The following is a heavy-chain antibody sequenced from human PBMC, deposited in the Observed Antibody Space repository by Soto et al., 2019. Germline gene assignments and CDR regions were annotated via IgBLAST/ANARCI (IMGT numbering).Heavy chain of an antibody. CDR1: GFTFSTYT. CDR2: ISSTSSYI. Sequence: GGSLRLSCAASGFTFSTYTMDWVRQAPGKGLEWVSSISSTSSYIYYADSVKGRFTISRDNAKNSLYLQMNSLRAEDTAVYYCAREGSYWNDVGPDWGQGTLVTVSS. D-gene: IGHD1-1*01. J-gene: IGHJ4*02. V-gene: IGHV3-21*01. CDR3: AREGSYWNDVGPD.